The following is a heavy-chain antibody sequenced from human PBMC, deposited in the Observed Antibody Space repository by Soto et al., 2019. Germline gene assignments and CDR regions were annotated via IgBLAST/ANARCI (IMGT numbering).Heavy chain of an antibody. J-gene: IGHJ5*02. V-gene: IGHV5-51*01. Sequence: PGESLKISCQVSGCSFTTNWIAWVRQRPGKGLEWMGSIFPDDSDTRYSPSFQGQVTISVDKAVTTAYLQWSSLKASDSAMYYCARLIGSSSWFDLWGQGALVTVSS. CDR3: ARLIGSSSWFDL. CDR1: GCSFTTNW. CDR2: IFPDDSDT. D-gene: IGHD2-2*01.